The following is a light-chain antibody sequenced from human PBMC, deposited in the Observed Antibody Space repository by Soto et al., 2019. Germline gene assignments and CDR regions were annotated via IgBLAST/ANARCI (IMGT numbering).Light chain of an antibody. Sequence: DIQITQSPSVMSASVVDRVTITCRASQGISYYLAWFQQKPGKAPKLLIYVASSLQSGVPSRFSGSGSGTEFTLTISSLQPDDFATYYCQQYNSYWTFGQGTKVDIK. J-gene: IGKJ1*01. CDR2: VAS. CDR3: QQYNSYWT. CDR1: QGISYY. V-gene: IGKV1-17*03.